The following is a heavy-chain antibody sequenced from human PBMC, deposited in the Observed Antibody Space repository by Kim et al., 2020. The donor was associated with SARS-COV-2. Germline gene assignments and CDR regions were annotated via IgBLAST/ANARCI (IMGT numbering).Heavy chain of an antibody. Sequence: GGSLRLSCAASGFTFSSYEMNWVRQAPGKGLEWVSYISSSGSTIYYADSVKGRFTISRDNAKNSLYLQMNSLRAEDTAVYYCARDGGGGHFDLWGRGTLVTVSS. D-gene: IGHD2-15*01. V-gene: IGHV3-48*03. CDR1: GFTFSSYE. CDR3: ARDGGGGHFDL. CDR2: ISSSGSTI. J-gene: IGHJ2*01.